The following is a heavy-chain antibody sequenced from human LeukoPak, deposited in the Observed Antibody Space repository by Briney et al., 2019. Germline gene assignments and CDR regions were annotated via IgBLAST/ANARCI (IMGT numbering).Heavy chain of an antibody. CDR3: ARHYSRYSSGWSSAFDI. Sequence: SETLSLTCTVSGGSISSYYWSWIRQPPGKGLEWIGYIYYSGSTNYNPSLKSRVTISVDTSKNQFSLKLSSVTAADTAVYYCARHYSRYSSGWSSAFDIWGQGTMVTVSS. J-gene: IGHJ3*02. CDR2: IYYSGST. V-gene: IGHV4-59*08. D-gene: IGHD6-19*01. CDR1: GGSISSYY.